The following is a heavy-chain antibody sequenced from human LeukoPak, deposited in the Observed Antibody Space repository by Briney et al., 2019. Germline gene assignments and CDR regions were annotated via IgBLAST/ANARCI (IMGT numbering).Heavy chain of an antibody. D-gene: IGHD3-10*01. CDR1: GFTFSSYS. CDR3: AKEGYYYGSGTYCYYYGMDV. Sequence: QTGGSLRLSCAASGFTFSSYSMNWVRQAPGKGLEWVSYISSSSSTIYYADSVKGRFTISRDNSKNTLYLQMNSLRAEDTAVYYCAKEGYYYGSGTYCYYYGMDVWGQGTTVTVSS. CDR2: ISSSSSTI. J-gene: IGHJ6*02. V-gene: IGHV3-48*01.